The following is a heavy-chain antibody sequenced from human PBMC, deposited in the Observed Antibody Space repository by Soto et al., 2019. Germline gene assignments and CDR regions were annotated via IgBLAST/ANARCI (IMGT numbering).Heavy chain of an antibody. CDR2: IGTAGDT. Sequence: EVQLVESGGGLVQPGGSLRLSCAASGFTFSSYDMHWVRQATGKGLEWVSAIGTAGDTYYPGSVKGRFTISRENAKNSVYLQMNSLRAGDTAVYYCARAVSSGWYVYWGQGTLVTVSS. CDR1: GFTFSSYD. J-gene: IGHJ4*02. V-gene: IGHV3-13*01. D-gene: IGHD6-19*01. CDR3: ARAVSSGWYVY.